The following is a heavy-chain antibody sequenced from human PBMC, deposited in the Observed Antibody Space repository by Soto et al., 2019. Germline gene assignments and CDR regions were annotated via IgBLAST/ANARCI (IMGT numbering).Heavy chain of an antibody. CDR1: GYTFASYA. CDR2: ISAYNGNT. J-gene: IGHJ4*02. Sequence: QVQLVQSGAEVKKPGASVKVSCKASGYTFASYAISWMRQAPGQGLEWMGWISAYNGNTNYAQKLQGRVTMTTDPSTSTAYVELRSLRSDDTAVYSCARDPPPPDYWGQGTLVTVSS. V-gene: IGHV1-18*01. CDR3: ARDPPPPDY.